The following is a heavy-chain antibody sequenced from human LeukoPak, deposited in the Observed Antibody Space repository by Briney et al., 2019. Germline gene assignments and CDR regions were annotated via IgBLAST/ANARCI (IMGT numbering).Heavy chain of an antibody. D-gene: IGHD3-22*01. CDR1: GFTFSSYA. J-gene: IGHJ3*02. CDR3: VKGGIVVLISAFDI. CDR2: ISSNGGST. V-gene: IGHV3-64D*06. Sequence: PGGSLRLSCSASGFTFSSYAMLWVRQAPGKGLEYVSTISSNGGSTYYADSVKGRFTISRDNSKNTLYLQISSLRAEDTAVYYCVKGGIVVLISAFDIWGQGTMVTVSS.